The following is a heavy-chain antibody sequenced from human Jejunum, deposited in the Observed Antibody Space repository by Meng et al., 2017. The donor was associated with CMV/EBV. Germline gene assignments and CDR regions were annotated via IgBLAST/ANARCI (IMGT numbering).Heavy chain of an antibody. J-gene: IGHJ6*02. D-gene: IGHD2-2*01. Sequence: TFPVHAMHWVRPAPGKGLEWVSGITWNGVTIGYADSVKGRFTISRDNAKNSVYLQMNSLRAEDTALYYCARDYQLYYYHYYGMDVWGQGTAVTVSS. V-gene: IGHV3-9*01. CDR2: ITWNGVTI. CDR1: TFPVHA. CDR3: ARDYQLYYYHYYGMDV.